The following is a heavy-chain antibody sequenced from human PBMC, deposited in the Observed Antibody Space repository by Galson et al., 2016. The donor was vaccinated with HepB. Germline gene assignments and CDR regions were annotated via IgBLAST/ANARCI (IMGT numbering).Heavy chain of an antibody. D-gene: IGHD1-1*01. CDR3: ARISTTYTYFDD. J-gene: IGHJ4*02. CDR2: IDWADDT. V-gene: IGHV2-70*04. CDR1: GVSLTTHGER. Sequence: PALVKPTQTLTLTCTFSGVSLTTHGERVTWIRQAPGKALEWLARIDWADDTYYSSSLRTRLTISKDTSRNHVVLTMTNLDPGDTATYYCARISTTYTYFDDWGPGILVTVSA.